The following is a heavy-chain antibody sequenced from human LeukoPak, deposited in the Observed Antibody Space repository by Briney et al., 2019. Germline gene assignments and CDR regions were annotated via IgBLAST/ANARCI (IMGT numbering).Heavy chain of an antibody. J-gene: IGHJ4*02. V-gene: IGHV3-30-3*01. D-gene: IGHD3-22*01. Sequence: GGSLRLSCAASGFTFSSYAMHWVRQAPGKGLDWVAVISYDGSNKYYADSVNGRFTISSDNSKNTLYLQMNSLRGEDTAVYYCARIAANYYDGSGYPHWGQGTLVTVSS. CDR2: ISYDGSNK. CDR3: ARIAANYYDGSGYPH. CDR1: GFTFSSYA.